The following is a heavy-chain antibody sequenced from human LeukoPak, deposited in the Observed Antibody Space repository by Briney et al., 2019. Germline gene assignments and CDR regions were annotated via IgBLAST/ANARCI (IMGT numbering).Heavy chain of an antibody. CDR2: IHYDGSDK. V-gene: IGHV3-30*02. Sequence: GGSLRLSCAASGFTFSIYGMHWVRQAPGKGLEWVAFIHYDGSDKYNADSVKGRFTISRDNSRNMLYLLMNSLRAEDTAVYYCATTNNRGMALDIWGQGTMVTVS. D-gene: IGHD2-8*01. CDR3: ATTNNRGMALDI. J-gene: IGHJ3*02. CDR1: GFTFSIYG.